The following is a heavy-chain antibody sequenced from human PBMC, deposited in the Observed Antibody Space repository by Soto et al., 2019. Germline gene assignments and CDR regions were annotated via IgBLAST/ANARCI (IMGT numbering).Heavy chain of an antibody. CDR1: GFTFSSYA. Sequence: GGSLRLSCAASGFTFSSYAMSWVRQAPGKGLEWVSAISGSGGSTYYADSVKGRFTISRDNSKNTLYLQMNSLRAEDTAVYYCAKLSSRDIVVVPAALGYWGQGTLVTVSS. V-gene: IGHV3-23*01. CDR3: AKLSSRDIVVVPAALGY. CDR2: ISGSGGST. D-gene: IGHD2-2*01. J-gene: IGHJ4*02.